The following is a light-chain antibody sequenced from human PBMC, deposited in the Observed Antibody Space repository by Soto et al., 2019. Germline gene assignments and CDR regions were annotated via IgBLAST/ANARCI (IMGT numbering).Light chain of an antibody. CDR1: SGHSRYI. V-gene: IGLV4-60*02. J-gene: IGLJ3*02. CDR3: ETWDSNTRV. Sequence: PVLTQSSSPSASLGSAVKLPHTLSSGHSRYIIAWHQQQPGEAPRYFVKLEGSGGYNKGSGVPDRFSGSSSGADRYLTISNLQFEDEADYYCETWDSNTRVFGGGTKLTVL. CDR2: LEGSGGY.